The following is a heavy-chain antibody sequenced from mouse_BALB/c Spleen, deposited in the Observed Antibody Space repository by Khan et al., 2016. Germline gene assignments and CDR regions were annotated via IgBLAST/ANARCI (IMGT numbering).Heavy chain of an antibody. J-gene: IGHJ3*01. V-gene: IGHV14-3*02. CDR1: GFNIKDTY. Sequence: VQLQQPGAELVKPGASVKLSCTASGFNIKDTYMHWVKQRPEQGLEWIGRIDPANGNTKYDPKFQGQATITADTSSNTAYLQLSSLTSEDTAVYYCARSPYDYDVGFAYWGQGTLVTVSA. CDR3: ARSPYDYDVGFAY. D-gene: IGHD2-4*01. CDR2: IDPANGNT.